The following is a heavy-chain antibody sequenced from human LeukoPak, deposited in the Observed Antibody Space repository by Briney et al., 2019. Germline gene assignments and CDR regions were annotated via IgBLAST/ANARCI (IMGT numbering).Heavy chain of an antibody. J-gene: IGHJ6*02. CDR1: GFTFSSYS. Sequence: GGSLRLSCAASGFTFSSYSMNWVRQAPGKGLEWVSSISSSSSYIYYADSVKGRFTISRDNAKNSLYLQMNSLRAEDTAVYYCAKVSGGGLYYDGMDVWGQGTTVTVSS. CDR2: ISSSSSYI. D-gene: IGHD1-14*01. V-gene: IGHV3-21*04. CDR3: AKVSGGGLYYDGMDV.